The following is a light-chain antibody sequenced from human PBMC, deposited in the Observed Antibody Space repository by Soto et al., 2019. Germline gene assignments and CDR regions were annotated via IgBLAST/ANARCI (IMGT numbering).Light chain of an antibody. CDR1: QSVSNNY. Sequence: EIVLTQSPGTLSLFPGERATLSCRASQSVSNNYLAWYQQKPGQAPRLLIYGASTRATGIPDRFSGSGSGTDFTLTINRLEPEDFAVYYCQQYGSSGTVGQGTKVDIK. CDR2: GAS. CDR3: QQYGSSGT. J-gene: IGKJ1*01. V-gene: IGKV3-20*01.